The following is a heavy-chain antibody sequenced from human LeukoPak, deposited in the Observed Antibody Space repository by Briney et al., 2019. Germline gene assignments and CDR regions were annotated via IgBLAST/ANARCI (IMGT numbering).Heavy chain of an antibody. J-gene: IGHJ4*02. CDR2: ISTYNGNT. D-gene: IGHD4-17*01. CDR3: ARDNGDYWFDY. CDR1: GYTFTKFG. V-gene: IGHV1-18*01. Sequence: ASVKVSCKASGYTFTKFGIAWVRQAPGQGLEWLGWISTYNGNTNYAQKFQGRVTMTRDTSISTAYMELTRLRSDDTAVYYCARDNGDYWFDYWGQGTLVTVSS.